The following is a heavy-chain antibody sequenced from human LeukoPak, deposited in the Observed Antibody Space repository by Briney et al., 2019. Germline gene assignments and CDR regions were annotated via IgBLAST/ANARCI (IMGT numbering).Heavy chain of an antibody. CDR2: ISSDGGNT. Sequence: GGSLRLSCSASGFTFSTYTMHWVRQAPGKGLEYVSGISSDGGNTFSADSVKGRFTISRDNSKNTLYLQMSSLRAEDTAVYYCVKITSVTGGDCWGQGTRLTVSS. CDR1: GFTFSTYT. D-gene: IGHD1-1*01. V-gene: IGHV3-64D*09. J-gene: IGHJ4*02. CDR3: VKITSVTGGDC.